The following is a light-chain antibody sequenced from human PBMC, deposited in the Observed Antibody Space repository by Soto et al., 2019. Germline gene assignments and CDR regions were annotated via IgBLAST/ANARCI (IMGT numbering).Light chain of an antibody. CDR2: DVS. V-gene: IGLV2-14*01. CDR3: GSYTTSSNYV. J-gene: IGLJ1*01. Sequence: QSALTQPASVSGSPGHSITISCTGTSSDIDAYNYVSWYQQHPGKAPKLMIYDVSNRPSGISNRFSGSKSGNTASLTISGLQAEDEADYYCGSYTTSSNYVFGTGTKVTVL. CDR1: SSDIDAYNY.